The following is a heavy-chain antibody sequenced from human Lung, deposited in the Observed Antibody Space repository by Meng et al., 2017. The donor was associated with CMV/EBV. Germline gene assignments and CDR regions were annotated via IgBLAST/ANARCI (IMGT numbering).Heavy chain of an antibody. D-gene: IGHD3-16*02. J-gene: IGHJ4*02. CDR1: GGTFRSTS. V-gene: IGHV1-69*05. CDR3: ARGPSITVGGVIIWPLED. Sequence: SVXVSCKASGGTFRSTSLMWVRQAPGQGHEWMGGITPAIETADYAQKFRDRVTITTDDSATTAYMEMNSLRSEDTAVYFCARGPSITVGGVIIWPLEDWXQGTLVTVSS. CDR2: ITPAIETA.